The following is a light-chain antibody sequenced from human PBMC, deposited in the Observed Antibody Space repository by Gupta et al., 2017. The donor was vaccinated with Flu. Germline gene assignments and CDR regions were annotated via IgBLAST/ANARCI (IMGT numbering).Light chain of an antibody. CDR2: KAS. V-gene: IGKV1-5*03. CDR3: QQSNAYPYT. Sequence: GDRVTVTCRASQSISSWLAWYQQKPGKAPKMLIYKASTLKSGVPSRFSGSGSGTEFTLTISSLQPDDFATYYCQQSNAYPYTFGQGTNLEIK. CDR1: QSISSW. J-gene: IGKJ2*01.